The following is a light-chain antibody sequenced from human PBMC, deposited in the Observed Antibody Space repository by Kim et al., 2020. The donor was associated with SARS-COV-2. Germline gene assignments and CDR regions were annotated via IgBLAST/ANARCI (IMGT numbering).Light chain of an antibody. CDR2: GTS. Sequence: CPGERGILSCRASQSVANNHLAWFQQEPGQAPRLLIYGTSSRATGIPDRFSGSGSGTDFTLTISRLEPEDSAVYYCQQYDRPPYTFGQGTKLEI. CDR3: QQYDRPPYT. CDR1: QSVANNH. V-gene: IGKV3-20*01. J-gene: IGKJ2*01.